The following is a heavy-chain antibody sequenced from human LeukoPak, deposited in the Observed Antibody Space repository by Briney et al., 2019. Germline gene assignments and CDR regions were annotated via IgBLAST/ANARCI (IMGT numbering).Heavy chain of an antibody. Sequence: ASVKVSCKASGYTFISYDINWVRQATGQGLEWMGWMNPNSGNTGYAQKFQGRVTMTRNTSISTAYMELSSLRSEDTAIYYCARGDYDILTGYYRHRDFDYWGQGTLVTVSS. V-gene: IGHV1-8*01. D-gene: IGHD3-9*01. CDR2: MNPNSGNT. J-gene: IGHJ4*02. CDR3: ARGDYDILTGYYRHRDFDY. CDR1: GYTFISYD.